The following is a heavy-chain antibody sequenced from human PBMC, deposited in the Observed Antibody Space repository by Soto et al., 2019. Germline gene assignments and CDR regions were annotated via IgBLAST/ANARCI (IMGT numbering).Heavy chain of an antibody. D-gene: IGHD3-3*01. Sequence: ESGGGLVQPGGSLRLSCAASGFTFSSYSMNWVRQAPGKGLEWVSYISSSSSTIYYADSVKGRFTISRDNAKNSLYLQMNSLRAEDTAVYYCARDQAKLDYDFWSGYYGPLDSWGQGTLVTVSS. CDR3: ARDQAKLDYDFWSGYYGPLDS. CDR1: GFTFSSYS. V-gene: IGHV3-48*01. J-gene: IGHJ4*02. CDR2: ISSSSSTI.